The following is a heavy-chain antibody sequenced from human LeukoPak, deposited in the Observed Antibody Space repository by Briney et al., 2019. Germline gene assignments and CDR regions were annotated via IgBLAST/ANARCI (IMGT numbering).Heavy chain of an antibody. V-gene: IGHV4-61*02. Sequence: SETLSLTCTVSGGSISSGSYYWSWIRQPAGKGLEWIGRIYTSGSTNYNPSLKSRVTISVDTSKNQFSLKLSSVTAADTAVYYCARSAGGGVLWFGESNYFDYWGQGTLVTVSS. D-gene: IGHD3-10*01. CDR2: IYTSGST. CDR3: ARSAGGGVLWFGESNYFDY. CDR1: GGSISSGSYY. J-gene: IGHJ4*02.